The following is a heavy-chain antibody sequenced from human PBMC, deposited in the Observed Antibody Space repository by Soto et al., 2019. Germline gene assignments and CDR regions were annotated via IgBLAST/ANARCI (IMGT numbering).Heavy chain of an antibody. CDR3: AQAHTSGWSSYYYYGLDV. J-gene: IGHJ6*02. V-gene: IGHV3-23*01. CDR1: GFTFSNYA. D-gene: IGHD6-19*01. CDR2: INNNGGIT. Sequence: PGGSLRLSCAASGFTFSNYAMSWVRQAPGKGLEWVSGINNNGGITHYADSVKGRSTISRDNSKNTLYLQINSLRAEDTAVYYCAQAHTSGWSSYYYYGLDVWGQGTTVTVSS.